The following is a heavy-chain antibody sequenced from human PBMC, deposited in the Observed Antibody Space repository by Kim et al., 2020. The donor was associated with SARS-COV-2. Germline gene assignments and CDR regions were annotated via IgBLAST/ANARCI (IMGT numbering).Heavy chain of an antibody. V-gene: IGHV3-15*01. Sequence: GGSLILSCAASGITFSNAWFSWVRQTPGEGLEWVGRVKSRTDGGTTDYAAPVKGRFTISRDDSKNTLYLQMNSLKTEDTAVYYCTSDNPTDYWGQGTLVTVSS. J-gene: IGHJ4*02. CDR1: GITFSNAW. CDR2: VKSRTDGGTT. D-gene: IGHD1-20*01. CDR3: TSDNPTDY.